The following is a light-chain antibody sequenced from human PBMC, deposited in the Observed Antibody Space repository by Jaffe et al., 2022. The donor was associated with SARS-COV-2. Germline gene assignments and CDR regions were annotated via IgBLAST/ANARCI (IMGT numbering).Light chain of an antibody. CDR1: SSDIGGYNY. V-gene: IGLV2-8*01. J-gene: IGLJ1*01. CDR2: EVT. Sequence: QSALTQPPSASGSPGQSVTISCTGTSSDIGGYNYVSWYQQHPGKAPKLLIYEVTRRPSGVPDRFSGSKSGNTASLTVSGLQAEDEADYFCGSYTGSSFVFGTATKVTVL. CDR3: GSYTGSSFV.